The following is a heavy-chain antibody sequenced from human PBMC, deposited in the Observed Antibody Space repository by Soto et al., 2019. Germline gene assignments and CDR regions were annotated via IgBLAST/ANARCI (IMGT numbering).Heavy chain of an antibody. CDR2: ISAYNGNT. D-gene: IGHD3-9*01. V-gene: IGHV1-18*01. CDR1: GYTITSYG. CDR3: ARDPLRYFFLLMTAYYYCSMDV. Sequence: ASVKVSCKASGYTITSYGISWVRQAPGQGLEWMGWISAYNGNTNYAQKLQGRVTMTTDTSTSTAYMALRSLRSDDTAVYYCARDPLRYFFLLMTAYYYCSMDVWRKEPSGTVSS. J-gene: IGHJ6*04.